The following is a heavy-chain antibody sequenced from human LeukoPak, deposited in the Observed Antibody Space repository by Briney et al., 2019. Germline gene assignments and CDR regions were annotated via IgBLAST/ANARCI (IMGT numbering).Heavy chain of an antibody. CDR3: ARDLDY. J-gene: IGHJ4*02. Sequence: GGSLRLSCAASGFTFSSYAMSWVRQAPGKGLEWVAVISYDGSNKYYADSVKGRFTISRDNSKNTLYLQMNSLRAEDTAVYYCARDLDYWGQGTLVTVSS. V-gene: IGHV3-30-3*01. CDR1: GFTFSSYA. CDR2: ISYDGSNK.